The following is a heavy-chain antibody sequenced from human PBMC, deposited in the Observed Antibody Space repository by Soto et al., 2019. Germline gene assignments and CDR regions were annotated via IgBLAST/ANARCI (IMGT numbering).Heavy chain of an antibody. CDR3: AKDIGYCSGGSCYSAEYFQH. V-gene: IGHV3-23*01. CDR2: ISGSGGST. J-gene: IGHJ1*01. CDR1: GFTFSSYA. D-gene: IGHD2-15*01. Sequence: EVQLLDSGGGLVQPGGSLRLSRAASGFTFSSYAMSWVRQAPGKGLEWVSAISGSGGSTYYADSVKGRFTISRDNPKNSLYLQMNSLRAEDTAVYYCAKDIGYCSGGSCYSAEYFQHWGQGTLVTVSS.